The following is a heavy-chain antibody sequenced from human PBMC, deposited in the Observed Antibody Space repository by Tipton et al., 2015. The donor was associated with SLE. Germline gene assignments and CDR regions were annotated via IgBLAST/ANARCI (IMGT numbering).Heavy chain of an antibody. D-gene: IGHD6-13*01. CDR3: AREGIAAAGTLVWVFDS. V-gene: IGHV3-48*01. Sequence: SLRLSCAASGFTFSSYSMNWVRQAPGKGLEWVSYISSSSSTIYYADSVKGRFTISRDNAKNSLYLQMNSLRAEGTAVYYCAREGIAAAGTLVWVFDSWGQGTLVTVSS. J-gene: IGHJ4*02. CDR2: ISSSSSTI. CDR1: GFTFSSYS.